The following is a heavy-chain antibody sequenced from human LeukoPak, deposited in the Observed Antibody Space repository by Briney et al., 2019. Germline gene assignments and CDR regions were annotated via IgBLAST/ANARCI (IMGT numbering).Heavy chain of an antibody. J-gene: IGHJ4*02. CDR1: GFTFSSYG. D-gene: IGHD6-6*01. V-gene: IGHV3-33*01. CDR3: ARDGSSPEYYFDY. Sequence: GRSLRLSCAASGFTFSSYGMHWVRQAPGKGLEWVAVIWYDGSNKYYADSVKGRFTSSRDNSKNTLYLQMNSLRAAETAVYYCARDGSSPEYYFDYWGQGTLVTVSS. CDR2: IWYDGSNK.